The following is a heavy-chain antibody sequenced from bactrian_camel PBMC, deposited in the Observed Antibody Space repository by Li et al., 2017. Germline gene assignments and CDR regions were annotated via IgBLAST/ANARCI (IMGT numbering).Heavy chain of an antibody. D-gene: IGHD4*01. J-gene: IGHJ4*01. CDR1: EKIGDASC. V-gene: IGHV3S53*01. CDR2: IDNDGDT. Sequence: QVQLVESGGGSVQSGGSLRLSCVVSEKIGDASCMGWFRQAPGKEREQVATIDNDGDTNYPASVKGRFTISQDNAKNTLYLQLDSLKTDDTAMYYCAKDWPIATKTGQGTQVTVS.